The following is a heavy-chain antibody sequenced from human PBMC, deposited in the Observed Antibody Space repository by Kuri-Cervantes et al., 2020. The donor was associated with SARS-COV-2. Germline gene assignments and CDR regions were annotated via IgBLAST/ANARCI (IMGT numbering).Heavy chain of an antibody. CDR3: ARVPRGGYSSGWYNYYFDY. J-gene: IGHJ4*02. Sequence: GGSLRLSCKASGYTFTGYYMHWVRQAPGQGLEWMGWINPNSGGTNYAQKFQGRVTMTRDTSISTAYMELSRLRSDDTAVYYCARVPRGGYSSGWYNYYFDYWGQGTRVTVSS. D-gene: IGHD6-19*01. CDR1: GYTFTGYY. V-gene: IGHV1-2*02. CDR2: INPNSGGT.